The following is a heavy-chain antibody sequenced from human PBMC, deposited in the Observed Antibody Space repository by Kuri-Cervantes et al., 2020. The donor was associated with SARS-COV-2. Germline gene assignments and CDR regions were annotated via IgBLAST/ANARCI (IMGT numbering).Heavy chain of an antibody. Sequence: SVKVSCKASGGTFSSYAIGWVRQAPGQGLEWMGGIIPIFGTANYAQKFQGRVTITRNTSISTAYMELSSLRSEDTAVYYCARGSCTNGVCYTILGYWGQGTLVTVSS. CDR2: IIPIFGTA. J-gene: IGHJ4*02. CDR1: GGTFSSYA. V-gene: IGHV1-69*05. CDR3: ARGSCTNGVCYTILGY. D-gene: IGHD2-8*01.